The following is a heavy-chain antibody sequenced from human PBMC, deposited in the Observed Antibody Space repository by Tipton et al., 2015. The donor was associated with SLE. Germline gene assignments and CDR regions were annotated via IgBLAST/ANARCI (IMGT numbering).Heavy chain of an antibody. D-gene: IGHD3-3*01. CDR3: AKNWNLDN. Sequence: SLRLSCAASGFTFRNYAMSWVRQAPGKGLEWVSAVSFGGDSTYYADSVQGRFTVSRDNSKNTVYLQMNSLRAEDTAVYYCAKNWNLDNWGQGTLVTVSS. V-gene: IGHV3-23*01. CDR2: VSFGGDST. J-gene: IGHJ4*02. CDR1: GFTFRNYA.